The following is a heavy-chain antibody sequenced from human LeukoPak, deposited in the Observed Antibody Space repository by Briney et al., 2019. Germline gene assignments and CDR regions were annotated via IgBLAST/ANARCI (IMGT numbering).Heavy chain of an antibody. V-gene: IGHV5-51*07. Sequence: GESLKISCKGSGYSFTSYWIGWVHQMPGKGLEWMGIIYPGDSDTRYSPSFQGQVTISADKSISTAYLRWSSLKASDTAMYYCARRGYDYYDSSGYYLFDYWGQGTLVTVSS. CDR2: IYPGDSDT. J-gene: IGHJ4*02. D-gene: IGHD3-22*01. CDR1: GYSFTSYW. CDR3: ARRGYDYYDSSGYYLFDY.